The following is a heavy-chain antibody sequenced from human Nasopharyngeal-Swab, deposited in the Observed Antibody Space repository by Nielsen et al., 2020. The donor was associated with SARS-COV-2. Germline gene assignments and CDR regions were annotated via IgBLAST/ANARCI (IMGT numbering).Heavy chain of an antibody. J-gene: IGHJ4*02. CDR2: IIPIFGTA. CDR1: GGTFSSYA. V-gene: IGHV1-69*13. CDR3: ALRVEWLSPGGDLDY. D-gene: IGHD3-3*01. Sequence: SVKVSCKASGGTFSSYAISWVRQAPGQGLEWMGWIIPIFGTANYAQKFQGRVTITADESTSTAYMELSSLRSEDTAVYYWALRVEWLSPGGDLDYWVQGTLVTVSS.